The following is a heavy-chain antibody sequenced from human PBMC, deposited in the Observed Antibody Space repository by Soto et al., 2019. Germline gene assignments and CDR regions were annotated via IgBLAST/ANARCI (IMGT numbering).Heavy chain of an antibody. Sequence: SETLSLTCTVSGGSISSGGYYWSWLRQHPGKGLEWIGYIYYSGSTYYNPSLKSRVTISVDTSKNQFSLKLSSVAAADTVVYYCARDARHYDSSGYVYYYYGMDVWGQGTTVTVSS. CDR2: IYYSGST. CDR1: GGSISSGGYY. J-gene: IGHJ6*02. CDR3: ARDARHYDSSGYVYYYYGMDV. D-gene: IGHD3-22*01. V-gene: IGHV4-31*03.